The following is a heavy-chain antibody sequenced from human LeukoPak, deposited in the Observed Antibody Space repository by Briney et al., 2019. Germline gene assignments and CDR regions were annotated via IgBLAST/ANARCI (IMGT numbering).Heavy chain of an antibody. Sequence: SETLSLTCTVSGGSISDYYWSWIRQPPGKGLEWIGYIYYSGSTKYNPYLKSRVTISIDTSKNQFSLKLSSVTAADTAVYYCARAEGDTGYFDYWGQGTLVTVSS. CDR2: IYYSGST. CDR1: GGSISDYY. V-gene: IGHV4-59*01. CDR3: ARAEGDTGYFDY. J-gene: IGHJ4*02. D-gene: IGHD3-16*01.